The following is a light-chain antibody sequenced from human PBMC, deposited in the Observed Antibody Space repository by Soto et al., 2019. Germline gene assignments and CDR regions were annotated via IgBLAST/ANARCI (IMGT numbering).Light chain of an antibody. Sequence: QLTQSPFSLSASAGDRVTLSCRASQGVSSNLAWYQQKPGKAPNLLIYGASTMQSGVPTRFSGSGSGTDFTLTISSLQPEDFAAYYCQQSHSTPVTFGQGTRLEIK. J-gene: IGKJ5*01. CDR1: QGVSSN. CDR2: GAS. V-gene: IGKV1-39*01. CDR3: QQSHSTPVT.